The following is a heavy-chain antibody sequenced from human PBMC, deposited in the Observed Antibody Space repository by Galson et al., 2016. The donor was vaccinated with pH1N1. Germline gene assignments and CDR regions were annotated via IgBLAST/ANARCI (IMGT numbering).Heavy chain of an antibody. V-gene: IGHV2-70*01. J-gene: IGHJ4*02. CDR3: ARALYGDFGGYFDN. Sequence: PALVKPTQTLTLTCTFSGFSLSTSGMCVSWIRQPPGKALEWLALIDWDDDKYYSTSLKTRLTISKDTSKNQVVLTMTNMDPVDTATYYWARALYGDFGGYFDNWGQGTLVTVSS. CDR1: GFSLSTSGMC. CDR2: IDWDDDK. D-gene: IGHD4-17*01.